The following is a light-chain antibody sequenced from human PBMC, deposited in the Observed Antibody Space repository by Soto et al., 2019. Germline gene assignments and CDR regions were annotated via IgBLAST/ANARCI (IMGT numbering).Light chain of an antibody. CDR2: EVN. CDR1: SNDVGGYDY. V-gene: IGLV2-8*01. Sequence: QSALTQPPSASGSPGQSVTISCTGTSNDVGGYDYVSWYQQHPGKAPKLMIYEVNQRPSGVPDRFSGSKSGNTASLTVSGXXXXXXXXXXCSSYAGSNNYVFGTGTKLTV. J-gene: IGLJ1*01. CDR3: SSYAGSNNYV.